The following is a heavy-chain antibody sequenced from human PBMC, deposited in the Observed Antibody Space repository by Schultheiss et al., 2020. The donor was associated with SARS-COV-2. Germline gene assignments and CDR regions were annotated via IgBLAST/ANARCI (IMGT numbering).Heavy chain of an antibody. CDR1: GFTFSDYY. Sequence: GESLKISCAASGFTFSDYYMSWIRQAPGKGLEWVSYISSSGSTIYYADSVKGRFTISRDNAKNSLYLQMNSLRAEDTAVYYCARDVYYYDSSGSLYYYGMDVWGQGTTVTVSS. V-gene: IGHV3-11*01. D-gene: IGHD3-22*01. CDR3: ARDVYYYDSSGSLYYYGMDV. CDR2: ISSSGSTI. J-gene: IGHJ6*02.